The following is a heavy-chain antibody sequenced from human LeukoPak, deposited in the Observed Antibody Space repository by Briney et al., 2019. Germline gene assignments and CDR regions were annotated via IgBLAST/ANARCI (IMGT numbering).Heavy chain of an antibody. V-gene: IGHV4-59*08. CDR2: SHNSGNT. CDR3: ARQPEGGSYIGAFDI. CDR1: GGSISDYY. Sequence: SETLSLTCTVSGGSISDYYWTWIRQPPGKGLEWIGYSHNSGNTNYNPSLKSRVTISVDTSKNQFSLRLSSVTAADTAVYYCARQPEGGSYIGAFDIWGQGTMVTVSS. D-gene: IGHD1-26*01. J-gene: IGHJ3*02.